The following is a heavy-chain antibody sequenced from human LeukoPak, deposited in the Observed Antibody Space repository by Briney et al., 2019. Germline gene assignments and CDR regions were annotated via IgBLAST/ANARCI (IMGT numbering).Heavy chain of an antibody. CDR2: IYYSGST. Sequence: SETLSLTCTVSGGSISSYYWSWIQQPPGKGLEWIGYIYYSGSTNYNPSLKSRVTISVDTSKNQFSLKLSSVTAADTAVYYCARVRPNVYYYYYMDVWGKGTTVTVSS. D-gene: IGHD1-1*01. CDR1: GGSISSYY. V-gene: IGHV4-59*01. J-gene: IGHJ6*03. CDR3: ARVRPNVYYYYYMDV.